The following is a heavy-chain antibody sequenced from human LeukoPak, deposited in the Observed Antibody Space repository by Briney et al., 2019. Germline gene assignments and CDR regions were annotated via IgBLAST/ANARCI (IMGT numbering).Heavy chain of an antibody. V-gene: IGHV3-49*04. Sequence: SGGSLRLSCAASGFTFGDYAMDWVRQAPGKGLEWVGFVRSRAYGGTPEYGASVKGRFTISRDDSKAVAYLQMNSLTAEDTAVYYCTRDDVASGSYYHYFDYWGQGTLVTVSS. J-gene: IGHJ4*02. CDR2: VRSRAYGGTP. D-gene: IGHD1-26*01. CDR3: TRDDVASGSYYHYFDY. CDR1: GFTFGDYA.